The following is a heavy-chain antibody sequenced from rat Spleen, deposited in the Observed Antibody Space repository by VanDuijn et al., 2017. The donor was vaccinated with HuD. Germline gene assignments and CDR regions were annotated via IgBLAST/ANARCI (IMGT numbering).Heavy chain of an antibody. Sequence: EVQLVESGGGLVQPGRSLKLSCAASGFTFSNYYMAWVRQAPTKGLEWVASINTGGGNTYYRGSVKGRFTISRENARSTLYLQMDSLRSEDTATYYCGRHGSTGGFFDYWGQGVMVTVSS. CDR2: INTGGGNT. V-gene: IGHV5-25*01. J-gene: IGHJ2*01. D-gene: IGHD4-2*01. CDR3: GRHGSTGGFFDY. CDR1: GFTFSNYY.